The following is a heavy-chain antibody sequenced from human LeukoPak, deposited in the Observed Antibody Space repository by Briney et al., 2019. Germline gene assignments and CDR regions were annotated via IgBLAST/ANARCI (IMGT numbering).Heavy chain of an antibody. D-gene: IGHD6-19*01. CDR1: GFTFSTYA. V-gene: IGHV3-23*01. J-gene: IGHJ4*02. CDR3: AKDMGLSSGWYFFDY. Sequence: GGSLRLSCAASGFTFSTYAMSWVRRAPGKGLEWVSAISGSGGSTYYADSVKGRFTISRDNSKNTLYLQMNSLRAEDTAVYYCAKDMGLSSGWYFFDYWGQGTLVTVSS. CDR2: ISGSGGST.